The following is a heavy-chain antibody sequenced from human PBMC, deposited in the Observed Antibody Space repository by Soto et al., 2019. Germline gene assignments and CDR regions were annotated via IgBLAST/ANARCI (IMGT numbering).Heavy chain of an antibody. Sequence: GASVKVSCKASGETFSSHCISWVRRAPGQGLEYMGGIIPKFGTTNYAQKFRGRVTITADESTSTAYMEVSSLRYEDTAVYYCARASGRGWYNWFDPWGQGTLVTVS. CDR1: GETFSSHC. CDR3: ARASGRGWYNWFDP. CDR2: IIPKFGTT. D-gene: IGHD6-19*01. V-gene: IGHV1-69*13. J-gene: IGHJ5*02.